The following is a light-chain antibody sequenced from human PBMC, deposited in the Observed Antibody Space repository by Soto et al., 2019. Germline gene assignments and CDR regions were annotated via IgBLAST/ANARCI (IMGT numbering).Light chain of an antibody. CDR1: CSNIGSNT. J-gene: IGLJ1*01. CDR2: SNN. Sequence: QSVLTQPPSASGTPGQRVTISCSGSCSNIGSNTVNWYQQLPGTAPKLLIYSNNQRPSGVPDRFSGSKSGTSASLAISGLQSEDEADYYCAAWDDSLNGYVFGTGTQLTVL. V-gene: IGLV1-44*01. CDR3: AAWDDSLNGYV.